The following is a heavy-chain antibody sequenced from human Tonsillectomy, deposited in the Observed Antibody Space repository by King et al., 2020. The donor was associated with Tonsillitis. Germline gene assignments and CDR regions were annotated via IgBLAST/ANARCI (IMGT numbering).Heavy chain of an antibody. Sequence: VQLVESGGGVEHPGGSLRLSCVASGFTFDEYAMHWVRQAPGKGLQWVSLITGDGGITHYADSLKGRFSVSRDNRRNSLYLQMNSLKTEDTALYYCARSGRARGIITYYMDVWGRGTTVTVSS. CDR3: ARSGRARGIITYYMDV. V-gene: IGHV3-43*02. CDR1: GFTFDEYA. CDR2: ITGDGGIT. J-gene: IGHJ6*03. D-gene: IGHD3-10*01.